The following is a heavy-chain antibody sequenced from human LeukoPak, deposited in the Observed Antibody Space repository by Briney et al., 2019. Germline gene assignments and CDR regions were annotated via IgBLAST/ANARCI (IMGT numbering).Heavy chain of an antibody. Sequence: AETLSLTCTVSGGSISSYYWSWIRQPPGKGLEWIGYIHYSGSTNYNPSLKSRVTISVDTSKNQFSLKLSSVTAADTAVYYCARGDSSPWYFDLWGRGTLVTVSS. D-gene: IGHD6-13*01. CDR1: GGSISSYY. CDR3: ARGDSSPWYFDL. J-gene: IGHJ2*01. V-gene: IGHV4-59*01. CDR2: IHYSGST.